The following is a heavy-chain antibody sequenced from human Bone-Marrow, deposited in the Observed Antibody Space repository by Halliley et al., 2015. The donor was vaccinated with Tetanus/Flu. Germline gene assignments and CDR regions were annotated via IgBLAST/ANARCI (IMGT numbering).Heavy chain of an antibody. CDR1: GFNFRSYW. CDR3: ARDQGGFSYLKEGRPFDH. D-gene: IGHD5-12*01. Sequence: SLRLSCVASGFNFRSYWMSWVRQAPGKGLERVANINQYGSEKYYVDSVKGRFTISRDDAQNSLYLQMNSLRGEDTGVYYCARDQGGFSYLKEGRPFDHWGQGSQVTVSS. V-gene: IGHV3-7*03. J-gene: IGHJ4*02. CDR2: INQYGSEK.